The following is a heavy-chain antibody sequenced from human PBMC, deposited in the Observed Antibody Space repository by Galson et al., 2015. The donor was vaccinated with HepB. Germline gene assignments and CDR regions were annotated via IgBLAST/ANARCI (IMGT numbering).Heavy chain of an antibody. Sequence: SVKVSCKASGYTFTSYSISWVRQAPGQGPEWMAWISAYNGHTNYAQKFQGRVTVTTDTSTSTVYMELRSLRADDAAVYYCGRGGYGGYALDYWGQGTLVTVSS. J-gene: IGHJ4*02. CDR2: ISAYNGHT. CDR3: GRGGYGGYALDY. V-gene: IGHV1-18*04. CDR1: GYTFTSYS. D-gene: IGHD5-12*01.